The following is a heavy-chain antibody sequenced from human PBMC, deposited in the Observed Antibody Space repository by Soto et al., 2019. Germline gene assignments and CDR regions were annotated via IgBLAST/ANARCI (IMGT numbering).Heavy chain of an antibody. J-gene: IGHJ4*02. V-gene: IGHV4-30-4*01. CDR1: GGSISSTDYH. CDR2: ISYRGKT. Sequence: SETLSLTCAVSGGSISSTDYHWTWIRQPPGKGLEWIGYISYRGKTFYNPSLQSRITLSLDTSKNQVSLSLNSVTAADTAVYFCARFEVGFSYAFDDWGQGTLVTVSS. CDR3: ARFEVGFSYAFDD. D-gene: IGHD5-18*01.